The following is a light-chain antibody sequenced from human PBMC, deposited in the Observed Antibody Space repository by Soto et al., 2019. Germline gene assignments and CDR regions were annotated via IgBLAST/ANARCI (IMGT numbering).Light chain of an antibody. Sequence: QSPAAVSVYKGERATLSCRASQSISSNLAWYQQKPGQGPRLLIYGASSRATGIPDRFSGSGSGTDFTLTISRLEPEDFAVYYCQQYGSSPRGGTFGQRT. CDR2: GAS. V-gene: IGKV3-20*01. CDR1: QSISSN. CDR3: QQYGSSPRGGT. J-gene: IGKJ1*01.